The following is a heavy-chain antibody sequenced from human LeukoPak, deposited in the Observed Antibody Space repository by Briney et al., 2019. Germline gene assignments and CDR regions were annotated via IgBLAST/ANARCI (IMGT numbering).Heavy chain of an antibody. Sequence: GGSLRLSCAASGFKFSDYSMSWVRQAPGKGLEWVAGIGGSGGGTYYGDSVKGRFTVSRDNSKNTLFLHMNNLSAGDTAVYYCAKVRDWRYSSSWYGDYWGQGTLVTVSS. CDR1: GFKFSDYS. CDR3: AKVRDWRYSSSWYGDY. V-gene: IGHV3-23*01. CDR2: IGGSGGGT. D-gene: IGHD6-13*01. J-gene: IGHJ4*02.